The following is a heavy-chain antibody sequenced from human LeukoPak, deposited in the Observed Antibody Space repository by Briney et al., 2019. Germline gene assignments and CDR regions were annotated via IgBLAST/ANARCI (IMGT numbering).Heavy chain of an antibody. CDR2: IGGSGDNA. Sequence: PGGSLRLSCAASGFTFRNYAMSWVRQAPGKGLKWVSTIGGSGDNAYYADSVKGRFTISRDKSKKTLYLQMNSLRAEDTAIYYCAKDVEVFYVLTDFSPYGMDVWGQGTTVTVSS. J-gene: IGHJ6*02. CDR3: AKDVEVFYVLTDFSPYGMDV. D-gene: IGHD2/OR15-2a*01. CDR1: GFTFRNYA. V-gene: IGHV3-23*01.